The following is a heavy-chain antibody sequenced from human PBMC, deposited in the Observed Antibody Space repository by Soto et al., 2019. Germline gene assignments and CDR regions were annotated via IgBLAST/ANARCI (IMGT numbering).Heavy chain of an antibody. CDR1: GFTFSSYW. D-gene: IGHD1-1*01. CDR3: ARVGLYVQDAFDI. Sequence: EVQLVESGGGLVQPGGSLRLSCAASGFTFSSYWMSWVRQAPGKGLEWVANIKQDGSEKYYVDSVKGRFTISRDNAKNSLYLQMNSLRAEDTAVSYCARVGLYVQDAFDIWGQGAMVTVSS. V-gene: IGHV3-7*01. J-gene: IGHJ3*02. CDR2: IKQDGSEK.